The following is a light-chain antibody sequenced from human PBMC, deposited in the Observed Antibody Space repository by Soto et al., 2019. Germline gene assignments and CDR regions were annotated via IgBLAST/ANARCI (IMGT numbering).Light chain of an antibody. CDR1: SSDVGGYNY. V-gene: IGLV2-14*01. CDR2: DVS. Sequence: QSVLTQPASVSGSPGQSITISCTGTSSDVGGYNYVSWYQQHLGKAPKLMTYDVSNRPSGVSNRFSGSKSGNTASLTISGLQAEDEADYYFCSYTSRSTPAVFGTGTKVTVL. J-gene: IGLJ1*01. CDR3: CSYTSRSTPAV.